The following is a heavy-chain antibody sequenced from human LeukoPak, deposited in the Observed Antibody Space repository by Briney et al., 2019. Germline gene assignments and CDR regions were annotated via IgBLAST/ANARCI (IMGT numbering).Heavy chain of an antibody. D-gene: IGHD1-26*01. J-gene: IGHJ4*02. CDR1: GFTFSDFG. CDR3: ARPTYSGSYYWFDY. Sequence: GGSLGLSCAASGFTFSDFGITWVRQVPGKGLEWVSDISNTGGRTYYADSVKGRFTISRDNSKNTLYLQMNSLRAEDTAVYYCARPTYSGSYYWFDYWGQGTLVTVSS. V-gene: IGHV3-23*01. CDR2: ISNTGGRT.